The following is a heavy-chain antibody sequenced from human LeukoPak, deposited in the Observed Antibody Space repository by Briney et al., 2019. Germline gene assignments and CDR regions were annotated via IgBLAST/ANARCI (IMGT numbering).Heavy chain of an antibody. D-gene: IGHD3-22*01. J-gene: IGHJ4*02. V-gene: IGHV1-2*02. CDR2: INPNSGGT. CDR3: ARGKYYYDSSGYSY. CDR1: GYTFTGYY. Sequence: ASVKVSCKASGYTFTGYYMHWVRQAPGQGLEWMGWINPNSGGTNYAQKFQGRVTMTRDTSISTAYMELRSLRSDDTAVYYCARGKYYYDSSGYSYWGQGTLVTVSS.